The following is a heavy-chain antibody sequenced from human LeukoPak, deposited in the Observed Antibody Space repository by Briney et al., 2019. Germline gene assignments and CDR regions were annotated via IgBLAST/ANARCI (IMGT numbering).Heavy chain of an antibody. CDR3: AKEFASGYQDY. J-gene: IGHJ4*02. D-gene: IGHD3-3*01. V-gene: IGHV3-30*18. CDR1: GFTCWCYG. CDR2: VSYAGNTK. Sequence: PGRSLRRSSAATGFTCWCYGMEWVGQAPGNGLEWVAVVSYAGNTKYYADSVKGRITISRDNSKNTLYLQMNSLRAEDTAVYYCAKEFASGYQDYWGQGTLVTVSS.